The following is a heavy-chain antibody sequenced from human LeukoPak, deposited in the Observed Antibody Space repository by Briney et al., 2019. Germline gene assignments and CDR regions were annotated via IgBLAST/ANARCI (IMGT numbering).Heavy chain of an antibody. Sequence: GGSLRLSCAASGFTFSSYSMNWVRQAPGKGPEWVSYISSSSSTIYYADSVKGRFTISRDNAKNSLYLQMNSLRAEDTAVYYCATLDRQWELRVRGDYWGQGTLVTVSS. D-gene: IGHD1-26*01. CDR3: ATLDRQWELRVRGDY. CDR1: GFTFSSYS. CDR2: ISSSSSTI. J-gene: IGHJ4*02. V-gene: IGHV3-48*04.